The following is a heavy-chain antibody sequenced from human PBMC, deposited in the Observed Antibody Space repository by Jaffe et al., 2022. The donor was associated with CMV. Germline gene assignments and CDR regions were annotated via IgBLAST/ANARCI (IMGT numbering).Heavy chain of an antibody. CDR1: GFTFSSYS. D-gene: IGHD6-13*01. V-gene: IGHV3-21*01. CDR3: ARPDYTLAAAGPLYYYYGMDV. Sequence: EVQLVESGGGLVKPGGSLRLSCAASGFTFSSYSMNWVRQAPGKGLEWVSSISSSSSYIYYADSVKGRFTISRDNAKNSLYLQMNSLRAEDTAVYYCARPDYTLAAAGPLYYYYGMDVWGQGTTVTVSS. CDR2: ISSSSSYI. J-gene: IGHJ6*02.